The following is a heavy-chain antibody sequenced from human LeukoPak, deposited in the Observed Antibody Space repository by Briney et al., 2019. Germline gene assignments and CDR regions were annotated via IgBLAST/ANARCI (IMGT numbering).Heavy chain of an antibody. V-gene: IGHV4-61*02. J-gene: IGHJ6*03. CDR2: IYTSGST. CDR3: ARGPGYSFRSGYYYYMDV. Sequence: SETLSLTCTVSGGSISSGSYYWSWIRQPAGKGLEWIGRIYTSGSTNYNPSLKSRVTISVDTSKNQFSLKLSSVTAADTAVYYCARGPGYSFRSGYYYYMDVWGKGTTVTVSS. CDR1: GGSISSGSYY. D-gene: IGHD5-18*01.